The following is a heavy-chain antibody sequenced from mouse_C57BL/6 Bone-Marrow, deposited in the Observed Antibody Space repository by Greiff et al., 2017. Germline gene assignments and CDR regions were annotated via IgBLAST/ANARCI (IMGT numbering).Heavy chain of an antibody. CDR1: GYTFTDYN. Sequence: VQLQQSGPELVKPGASVKMSCKASGYTFTDYNMHWVKQSHGKSLEWIGYINPNNGGTSYTQKFKGKATLTVNKTSSTAYMELRSLTSEASAVYYCASPERGHYGSSYENAMDYWGQGTSVTVSS. J-gene: IGHJ4*01. V-gene: IGHV1-22*01. CDR3: ASPERGHYGSSYENAMDY. D-gene: IGHD1-1*01. CDR2: INPNNGGT.